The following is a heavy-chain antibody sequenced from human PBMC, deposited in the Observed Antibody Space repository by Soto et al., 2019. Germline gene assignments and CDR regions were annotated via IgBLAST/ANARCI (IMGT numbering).Heavy chain of an antibody. J-gene: IGHJ4*02. CDR3: ARSYSSSWSPVDY. CDR1: GGSISSGGYY. D-gene: IGHD6-13*01. V-gene: IGHV4-31*03. CDR2: IYYSGST. Sequence: SETLSLTCTVSGGSISSGGYYWSWIRQHPGKGLEWIGYIYYSGSTYYNPSLKSRVTISVDSSKNQFSLKLSSVTAADTAVYYCARSYSSSWSPVDYWGQGTLVTVS.